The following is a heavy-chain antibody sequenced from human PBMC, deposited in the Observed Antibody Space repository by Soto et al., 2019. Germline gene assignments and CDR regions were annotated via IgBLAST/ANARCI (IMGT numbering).Heavy chain of an antibody. CDR1: GYTFTSYS. V-gene: IGHV1-3*01. J-gene: IGHJ4*02. D-gene: IGHD2-15*01. CDR3: ARDLGGWPDY. CDR2: INAGNGNT. Sequence: APVKVSCKASGYTFTSYSMHLVRQAPGQRLEWMGWINAGNGNTKYSQKFQGRVTITRDTSASTAYMELSSLRSEDTAVYYCARDLGGWPDYWGQGTLVTVSS.